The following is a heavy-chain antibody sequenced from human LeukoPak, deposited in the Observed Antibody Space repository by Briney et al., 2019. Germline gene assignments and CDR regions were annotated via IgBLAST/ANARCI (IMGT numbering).Heavy chain of an antibody. J-gene: IGHJ4*02. CDR2: INHSGST. CDR1: GGSFGGYY. CDR3: ASLDYGGNANFDY. V-gene: IGHV4-34*01. Sequence: SETLCLTCAVYGGSFGGYYWSRIRQPPGKELEWIGEINHSGSTNYNPSLKSRVTISVDTSKNQFSLKLSSVTAADTAVYYCASLDYGGNANFDYWGQGTLVTVSS. D-gene: IGHD4-23*01.